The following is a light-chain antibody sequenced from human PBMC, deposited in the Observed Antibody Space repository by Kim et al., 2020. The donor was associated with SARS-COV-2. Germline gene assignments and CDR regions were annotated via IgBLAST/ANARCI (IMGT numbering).Light chain of an antibody. CDR1: QTIGND. V-gene: IGKV1-39*01. CDR2: GSS. J-gene: IGKJ4*01. CDR3: QQSYSSPEFT. Sequence: DIQMSQSPSSLSASVGDRVTIACRSSQTIGNDLHWYQQKPGRAPKLLITGSSALQPGVPTRFSGRGSGTDFTLTISGIQLEDFANYYCQQSYSSPEFTFGGGTKVDIK.